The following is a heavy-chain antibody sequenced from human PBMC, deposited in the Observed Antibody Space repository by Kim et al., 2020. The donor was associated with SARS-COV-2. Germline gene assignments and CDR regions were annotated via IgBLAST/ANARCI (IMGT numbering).Heavy chain of an antibody. CDR2: IYYNGRT. V-gene: IGHV4-39*07. CDR3: ARVASPHGSGSGSDFFDS. J-gene: IGHJ4*02. D-gene: IGHD3-10*01. CDR1: GASISDLTYY. Sequence: SETLSLTCTVSGASISDLTYYWDWIRQPPGKGLEWIGSIYYNGRTYYNPSLKSRVTISLDTAKNHLSLKQTSVTAADTAVYYCARVASPHGSGSGSDFFDSWGQGTLVPVSS.